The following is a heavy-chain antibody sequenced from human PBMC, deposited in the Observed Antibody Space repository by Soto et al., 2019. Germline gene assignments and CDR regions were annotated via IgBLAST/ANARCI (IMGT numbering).Heavy chain of an antibody. CDR3: ARQRDYYDSSGYYYWFDP. CDR1: GGSISSYY. J-gene: IGHJ5*02. Sequence: SETLSLTCTVSGGSISSYYWSWIRQPPGKGLEWIGYIYYSGSTYYNPSLKSRVTISVDTSKNQFSLKLSSVTAADTAVYYCARQRDYYDSSGYYYWFDPWGQGTLVTVSS. D-gene: IGHD3-22*01. CDR2: IYYSGST. V-gene: IGHV4-59*04.